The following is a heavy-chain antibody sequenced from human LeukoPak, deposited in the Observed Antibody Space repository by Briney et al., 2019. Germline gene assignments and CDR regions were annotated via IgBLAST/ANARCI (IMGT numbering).Heavy chain of an antibody. Sequence: GASVKVSCKASGYTFTTYHMHWVRQAPGQGLEWMGTINPSGGSTTYAQKFQGRVTMTRETSTSTVYMEVNSLRSEDTAMYYCARGGPAQYSTSCSDYWGQGTLVTVSS. CDR3: ARGGPAQYSTSCSDY. D-gene: IGHD6-6*01. J-gene: IGHJ4*02. V-gene: IGHV1-46*01. CDR1: GYTFTTYH. CDR2: INPSGGST.